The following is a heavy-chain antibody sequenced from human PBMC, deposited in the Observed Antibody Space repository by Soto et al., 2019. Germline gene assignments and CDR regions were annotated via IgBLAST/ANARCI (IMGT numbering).Heavy chain of an antibody. CDR3: ARARGTFYS. V-gene: IGHV4-31*03. D-gene: IGHD2-15*01. CDR2: IYYDGST. J-gene: IGHJ4*02. CDR1: GGSISSGAYY. Sequence: QVQLQDSGPGLVKPSQTLSLTCTVSGGSISSGAYYWSWIRQLPGKGLEWIGYIYYDGSTYYNPSSKSRVTISVDTSKNQFSLNLTSVTAAYTAVYYCARARGTFYSWGQGTLVTVSS.